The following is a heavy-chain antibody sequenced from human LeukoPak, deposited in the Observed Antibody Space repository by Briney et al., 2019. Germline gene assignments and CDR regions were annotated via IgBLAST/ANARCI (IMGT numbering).Heavy chain of an antibody. J-gene: IGHJ4*02. Sequence: GGSLRLSCAASGFTFSSYEMNWVRQAPGKGLEWVANIKQDGSEKFYVDSVKGRFTISRDNAKNSLYLQMNSLRADDTAVYFCARDRWGYSYGGDWGQGTLVTVSS. D-gene: IGHD5-18*01. V-gene: IGHV3-7*01. CDR3: ARDRWGYSYGGD. CDR1: GFTFSSYE. CDR2: IKQDGSEK.